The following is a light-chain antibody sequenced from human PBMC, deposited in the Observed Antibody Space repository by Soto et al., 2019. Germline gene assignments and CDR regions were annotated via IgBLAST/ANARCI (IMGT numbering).Light chain of an antibody. CDR2: EVS. Sequence: QSALAQPASVSGSPGQSITISCTGTSCVVGRYNYVAWYQQHPGKAPKVLIFEVSNRPSGVSSRFSGSKSGNTASLNISGLQAEDEADYYCSSYATSSTLVFGTGTKVTVL. CDR3: SSYATSSTLV. J-gene: IGLJ1*01. V-gene: IGLV2-14*01. CDR1: SCVVGRYNY.